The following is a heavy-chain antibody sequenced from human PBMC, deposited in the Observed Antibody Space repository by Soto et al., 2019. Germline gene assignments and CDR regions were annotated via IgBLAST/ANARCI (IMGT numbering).Heavy chain of an antibody. V-gene: IGHV1-69*18. CDR2: IIPIFGTP. D-gene: IGHD3-16*01. J-gene: IGHJ3*02. CDR1: GGNFNTYP. CDR3: ARVSRLWGSTGWKRENLFDI. Sequence: QVQLEQSGAEVKRPGSSVKVSCKTSGGNFNTYPISWVRQAPGHRLEWMGKIIPIFGTPDYAQKFQGRVTINADEATTTVYMELRSLKSDDSAVYYCARVSRLWGSTGWKRENLFDIWGQGTMVTVSS.